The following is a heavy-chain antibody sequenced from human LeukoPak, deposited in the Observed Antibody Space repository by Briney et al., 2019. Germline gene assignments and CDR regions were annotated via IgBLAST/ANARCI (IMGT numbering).Heavy chain of an antibody. CDR2: INSDGSST. CDR1: GFTFSTYW. CDR3: ARSTSHYYYYYMDV. J-gene: IGHJ6*03. V-gene: IGHV3-74*01. Sequence: GGSLGLSCAASGFTFSTYWMHWVRQAPGKGLVWVSRINSDGSSTTYADSVMGRFTISRDNATNTLYLQINSLRAEDTAVYYCARSTSHYYYYYMDVWGKGTTVTISS.